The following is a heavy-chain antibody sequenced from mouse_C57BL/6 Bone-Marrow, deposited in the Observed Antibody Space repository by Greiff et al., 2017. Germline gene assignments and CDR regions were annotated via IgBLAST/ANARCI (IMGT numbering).Heavy chain of an antibody. V-gene: IGHV1-55*01. CDR3: ARNDGYYVWDMDY. CDR2: IYPGSGST. CDR1: GYTFTSYW. D-gene: IGHD2-3*01. Sequence: QVQLQQPGAELVKPGASVKMSCKASGYTFTSYWITWVKQRPGQGLEWIGDIYPGSGSTNYNEKFKSKATLTVDTSSSTAYMQLSSLTSEDSAVYYCARNDGYYVWDMDYWGQGTSVTVSS. J-gene: IGHJ4*01.